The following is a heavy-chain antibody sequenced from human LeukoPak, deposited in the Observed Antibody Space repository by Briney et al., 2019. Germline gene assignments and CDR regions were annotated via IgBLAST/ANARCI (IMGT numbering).Heavy chain of an antibody. V-gene: IGHV4-59*08. J-gene: IGHJ4*02. D-gene: IGHD1-26*01. CDR3: ARLPGATSNVDY. CDR1: GGSISSYF. CDR2: IYYSGST. Sequence: NSSESLSLTCTVSGGSISSYFWSCVRQPPGEGLEWIGYIYYSGSTNYNPSLKSRVTISVDTSKNQFSLKLSSVTAADTAVYYCARLPGATSNVDYWGQGTLVTVSS.